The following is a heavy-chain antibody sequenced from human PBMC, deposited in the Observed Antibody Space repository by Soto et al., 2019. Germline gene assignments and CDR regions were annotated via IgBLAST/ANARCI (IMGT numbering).Heavy chain of an antibody. CDR3: ANLYSSSWYYYYYGMDV. CDR1: GFIFTSYW. Sequence: PVGSLRLSCAASGFIFTSYWMSWVRQAPGKGLEWVANIKQDGSEKYYVDSVKGRFTISRDNAKNSLYLQMSGLRAEDTAVYYCANLYSSSWYYYYYGMDVWGQGTTVTVSS. D-gene: IGHD6-13*01. CDR2: IKQDGSEK. V-gene: IGHV3-7*03. J-gene: IGHJ6*02.